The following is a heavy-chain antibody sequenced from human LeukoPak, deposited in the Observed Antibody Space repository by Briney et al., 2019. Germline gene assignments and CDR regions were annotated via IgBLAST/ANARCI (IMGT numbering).Heavy chain of an antibody. D-gene: IGHD5-18*01. CDR3: AGEEGGWLYFDR. V-gene: IGHV3-64*02. CDR2: IGAHGVAT. Sequence: RGSLRLSCVASGFTFSSYGMPWVRQAPGKGLEYVSSIGAHGVATNYADSVKGRFSISRDNSKNTLYLQMGSLRTYDMAVYYVAGEEGGWLYFDRWGRGTLVTVSS. J-gene: IGHJ2*01. CDR1: GFTFSSYG.